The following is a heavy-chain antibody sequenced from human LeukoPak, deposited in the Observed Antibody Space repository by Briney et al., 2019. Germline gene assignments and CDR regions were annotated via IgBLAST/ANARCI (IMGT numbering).Heavy chain of an antibody. CDR3: ARAGSSGRTDY. V-gene: IGHV4-39*07. CDR2: IYYSGST. CDR1: GGSISSSSYY. D-gene: IGHD6-19*01. J-gene: IGHJ4*02. Sequence: SETLSLTCTVSGGSISSSSYYWGWIRQPPGKGLEWIGSIYYSGSTYYNPSLKSRVTISVDTSKNQFSLKLSSVTAADTAVYYCARAGSSGRTDYWGQGTLVTVSS.